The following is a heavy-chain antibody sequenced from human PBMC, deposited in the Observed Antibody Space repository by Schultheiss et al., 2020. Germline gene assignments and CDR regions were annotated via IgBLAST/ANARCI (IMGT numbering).Heavy chain of an antibody. V-gene: IGHV3-30*18. CDR2: ISYDGSNK. CDR3: AKTGGGSGDY. Sequence: GGSLRLSCAASGFTFSSYDMHWVRQAPGKGLEWVAVISYDGSNKYYADSVKGRFTISRDNSKNTLYLQMNSLRAEDTAVYYCAKTGGGSGDYWGQGTLVTVAS. D-gene: IGHD1-14*01. CDR1: GFTFSSYD. J-gene: IGHJ4*02.